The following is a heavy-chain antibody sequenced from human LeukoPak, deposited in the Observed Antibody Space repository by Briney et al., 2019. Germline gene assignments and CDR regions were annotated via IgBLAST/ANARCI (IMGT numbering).Heavy chain of an antibody. D-gene: IGHD4-23*01. CDR1: GGSISSYY. CDR2: IKQDGSEK. Sequence: ETLSLTCTVSGGSISSYYWSWVRQAPGKGLEWVANIKQDGSEKYYVDSVKGRFTISRDNAKNSLYLQMNSLRAEDTAVYFCACRRWKTSAVDYWGQGTLVTVSS. J-gene: IGHJ4*02. V-gene: IGHV3-7*01. CDR3: ACRRWKTSAVDY.